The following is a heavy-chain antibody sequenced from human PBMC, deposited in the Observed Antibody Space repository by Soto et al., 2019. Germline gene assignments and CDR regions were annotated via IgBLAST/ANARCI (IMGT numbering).Heavy chain of an antibody. CDR2: ILVAGSQ. CDR1: GFICSSYD. D-gene: IGHD3-9*01. CDR3: AKATATGRGAFEF. J-gene: IGHJ3*01. V-gene: IGHV3-23*01. Sequence: GGSLRLSCAVSGFICSSYDMSWVRQAPGKGLAWVSTILVAGSQHYEDSVQGRFTISRDTSNNTVFLYMNSLTAGDTAVYYCAKATATGRGAFEFYGQGTMVTVS.